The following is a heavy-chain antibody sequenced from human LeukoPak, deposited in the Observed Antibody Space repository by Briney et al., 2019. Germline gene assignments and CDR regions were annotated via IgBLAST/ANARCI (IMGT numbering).Heavy chain of an antibody. D-gene: IGHD3-10*01. CDR2: IFHSGST. CDR3: ARASGSYGSGSYYYSGMDV. CDR1: GYSICSGFY. V-gene: IGHV4-38-2*01. J-gene: IGHJ6*04. Sequence: SETLSLTCAVSGYSICSGFYWVWIRQPPGKGLEWIGSIFHSGSTYYNPSLKSRVTISVDTSKNQFSLKLSSVTAADTALYYCARASGSYGSGSYYYSGMDVWGKGTTVTVSS.